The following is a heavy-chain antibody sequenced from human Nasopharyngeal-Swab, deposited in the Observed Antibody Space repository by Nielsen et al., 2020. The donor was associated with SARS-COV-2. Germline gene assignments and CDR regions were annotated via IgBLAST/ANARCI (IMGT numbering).Heavy chain of an antibody. CDR3: ARGSDYGMDV. V-gene: IGHV3-30*03. CDR2: ISYDGSNK. D-gene: IGHD6-25*01. J-gene: IGHJ6*02. CDR1: GFTFSSYG. Sequence: GGSLRLSCAASGFTFSSYGMHWVRQAPGKGLEWVAVISYDGSNKYYADSVKGRFTISRDNSKNTLYLQMNSLRAEDTAVYYCARGSDYGMDVWGQGTTVTVSS.